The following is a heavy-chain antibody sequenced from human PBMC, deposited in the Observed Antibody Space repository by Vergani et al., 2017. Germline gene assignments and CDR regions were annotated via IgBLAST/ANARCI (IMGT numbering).Heavy chain of an antibody. J-gene: IGHJ4*02. CDR3: ARHTTYTDS. Sequence: EVELVQSGPDMRKPGESLKISCKGSEYSFGNNWIGWVRQMPGKGLEWMGIIYPADSDTRYSPAFQGQVTFSADKSISTAFLQWDSLKASDTALYYCARHTTYTDSWSQGTLVTVSS. V-gene: IGHV5-51*01. D-gene: IGHD1-1*01. CDR1: EYSFGNNW. CDR2: IYPADSDT.